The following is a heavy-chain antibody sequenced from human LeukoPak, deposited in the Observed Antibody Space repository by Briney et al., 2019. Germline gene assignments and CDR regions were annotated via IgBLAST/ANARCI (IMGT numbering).Heavy chain of an antibody. V-gene: IGHV1-2*02. CDR2: INPNSGGT. CDR3: ARDHCSSTSCSIFDC. Sequence: ASLKVSCKASGYTFTGYYMHWGRQAPGQGLEWMGWINPNSGGTNYAQKFQGRVTMTRDTSISTAYMGLSRPRSDDTAVYYCARDHCSSTSCSIFDCWGQGTLVTVSS. CDR1: GYTFTGYY. D-gene: IGHD2-2*01. J-gene: IGHJ4*02.